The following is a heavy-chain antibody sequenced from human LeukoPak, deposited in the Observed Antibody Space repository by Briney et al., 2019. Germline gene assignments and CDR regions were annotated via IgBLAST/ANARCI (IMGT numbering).Heavy chain of an antibody. J-gene: IGHJ4*02. CDR2: IYYSGST. CDR3: ARLPTMVRELDY. V-gene: IGHV4-39*01. D-gene: IGHD3-10*01. Sequence: SETLSLTCTVSGGSISSSSYYWGWIRQPPGKGLEWIGSIYYSGSTYYNRSLKSRVTISVDTSKNQFSLKLSSVTAADTAVYYCARLPTMVRELDYWGQGTLVTVSS. CDR1: GGSISSSSYY.